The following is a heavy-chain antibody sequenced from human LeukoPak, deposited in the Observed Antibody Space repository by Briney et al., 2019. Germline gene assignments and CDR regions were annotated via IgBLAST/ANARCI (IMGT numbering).Heavy chain of an antibody. D-gene: IGHD3-3*01. Sequence: PSEPLSLTCTVSGGSIIRYYWHWIRQPPGKALDWIGYIYHSGSTNYNPSLKSRVTISVDTSKTQISLKLRAVTAADTAVYCCARSRVWSDYWGYFDYWGQGTLVTVSS. V-gene: IGHV4-59*01. CDR3: ARSRVWSDYWGYFDY. J-gene: IGHJ4*02. CDR1: GGSIIRYY. CDR2: IYHSGST.